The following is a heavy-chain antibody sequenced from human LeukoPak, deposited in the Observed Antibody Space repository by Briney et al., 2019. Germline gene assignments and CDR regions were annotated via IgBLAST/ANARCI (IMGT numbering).Heavy chain of an antibody. CDR1: GFTFSSYW. CDR3: ARIYGDYVLYYFDY. D-gene: IGHD4-17*01. V-gene: IGHV3-7*01. J-gene: IGHJ4*02. Sequence: GGSLRLSCAASGFTFSSYWMSWVRQAPGKGLEWVANIKQDGSEKYYVDFVKGRFTISRDNAKNSLYLQMNSLRAEDTAVYYCARIYGDYVLYYFDYWGQGTLVTVSS. CDR2: IKQDGSEK.